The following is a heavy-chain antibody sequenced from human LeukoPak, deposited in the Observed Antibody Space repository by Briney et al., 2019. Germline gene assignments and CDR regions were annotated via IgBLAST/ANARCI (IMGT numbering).Heavy chain of an antibody. CDR3: ARGGYCSGGSCYSPYYYGMDV. V-gene: IGHV1-8*01. J-gene: IGHJ6*02. CDR1: GYTFTSYD. D-gene: IGHD2-15*01. Sequence: ASVKVSCTASGYTFTSYDINWVRQATGQGLEWMGWMNPNSGNTGYAQKFQGRVTMTRNTSISTAYMELSSLRSEDTAVYYCARGGYCSGGSCYSPYYYGMDVWGQGTTVTVSS. CDR2: MNPNSGNT.